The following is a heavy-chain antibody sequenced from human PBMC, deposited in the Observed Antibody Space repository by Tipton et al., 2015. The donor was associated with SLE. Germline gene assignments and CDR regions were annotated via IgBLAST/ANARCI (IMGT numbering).Heavy chain of an antibody. CDR1: GFTFSSYG. D-gene: IGHD1-26*01. CDR2: IWFDGSNK. CDR3: ARDGSYPKLDYFDY. Sequence: SLRLSCAASGFTFSSYGMHWVRQAPGKGLEWVAVIWFDGSNKYYPDSVKGRFTISRDNSKNTLYLQMNSLRAEDTAVYYCARDGSYPKLDYFDYWGQGTLVTVSS. V-gene: IGHV3-33*01. J-gene: IGHJ4*02.